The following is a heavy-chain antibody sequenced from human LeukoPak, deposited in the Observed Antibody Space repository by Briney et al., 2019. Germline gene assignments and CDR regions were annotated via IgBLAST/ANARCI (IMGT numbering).Heavy chain of an antibody. Sequence: ASVTVSCKASGYTFTSYGISWVRQAPGQGLEWMGWISAYNGNTNYAQKLQGRVTMTTDTSTSTAYMELRSPRSDDTAVYYCARDFIIAAAGRDYYYYGMDVWGQGTTVTVSS. J-gene: IGHJ6*02. CDR1: GYTFTSYG. D-gene: IGHD6-13*01. V-gene: IGHV1-18*01. CDR2: ISAYNGNT. CDR3: ARDFIIAAAGRDYYYYGMDV.